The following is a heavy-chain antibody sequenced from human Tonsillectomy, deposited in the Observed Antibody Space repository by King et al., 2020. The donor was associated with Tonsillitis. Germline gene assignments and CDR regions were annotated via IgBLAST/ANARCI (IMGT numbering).Heavy chain of an antibody. CDR2: IFHMGNT. Sequence: QLQESGPGLVKPSGTLSLTCAVSGGSISISHWWSWVRQPPGKGLEWIGEIFHMGNTNYNPSLKSRVTISVDKPKNQFSLKMNSVTAADTAIYYCARWGLRSSDDAFDIWGQGTKVTVSS. V-gene: IGHV4-4*02. CDR3: ARWGLRSSDDAFDI. J-gene: IGHJ3*02. D-gene: IGHD6-25*01. CDR1: GGSISISHW.